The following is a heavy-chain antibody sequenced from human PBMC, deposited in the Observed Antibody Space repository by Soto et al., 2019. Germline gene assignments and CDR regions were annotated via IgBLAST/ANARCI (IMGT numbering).Heavy chain of an antibody. V-gene: IGHV4-59*01. D-gene: IGHD2-21*02. CDR3: AGVVQYCGGDCYPLIDY. CDR2: IYYSGST. Sequence: SETLSLTCTGSGGSISSYYWSWIRQPPGKGLEWIGYIYYSGSTNYNPSLKSRVTISVDTSKNQFSLKLSSVTAADTAVYYCAGVVQYCGGDCYPLIDYWGQGTLVTVSS. J-gene: IGHJ4*02. CDR1: GGSISSYY.